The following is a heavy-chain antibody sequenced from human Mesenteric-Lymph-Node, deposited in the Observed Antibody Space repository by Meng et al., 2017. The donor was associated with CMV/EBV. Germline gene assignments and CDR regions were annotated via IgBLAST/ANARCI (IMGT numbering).Heavy chain of an antibody. V-gene: IGHV4-34*01. J-gene: IGHJ4*02. CDR2: INHSGST. Sequence: GSLRLSCAVYGGSFSGYYWSWIRQPPGKGLEWIGEINHSGSTNYNPSLKSRVTISVDTSKNQFSLKLSSVTAADTAVYYCARGNIVVVPAAILSWYFDYWGQGTLVTVSS. D-gene: IGHD2-2*02. CDR1: GGSFSGYY. CDR3: ARGNIVVVPAAILSWYFDY.